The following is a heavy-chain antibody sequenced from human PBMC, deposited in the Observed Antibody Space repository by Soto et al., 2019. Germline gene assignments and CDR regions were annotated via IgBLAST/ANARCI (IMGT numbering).Heavy chain of an antibody. CDR1: GFTFSSYA. V-gene: IGHV3-23*01. CDR2: ISGSGGST. CDR3: AKAGLPPENYYYYGMDV. D-gene: IGHD2-21*01. J-gene: IGHJ6*02. Sequence: GGSLRLSCAASGFTFSSYAMSWVRQAPGKGLEWVSAISGSGGSTYYADSVKGRFTISRDNSKNTLYLQMNSLRAEDTAVYYCAKAGLPPENYYYYGMDVWGQGTTVTVSS.